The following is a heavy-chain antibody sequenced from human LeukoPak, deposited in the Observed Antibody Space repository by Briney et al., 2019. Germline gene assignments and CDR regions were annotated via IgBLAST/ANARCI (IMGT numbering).Heavy chain of an antibody. CDR2: ITWNSRVK. CDR3: ASFPWVLRPT. CDR1: GFTFDNFA. Sequence: PGGSLRLSCAASGFTFDNFAMHWVRQAPGKGLEWVSGITWNSRVKTYTPSVKGRFTISRDNAKNSVYLQMNSLRAEDTAVYYCASFPWVLRPTWGQGTLVTVSS. V-gene: IGHV3-9*01. D-gene: IGHD1-26*01. J-gene: IGHJ4*02.